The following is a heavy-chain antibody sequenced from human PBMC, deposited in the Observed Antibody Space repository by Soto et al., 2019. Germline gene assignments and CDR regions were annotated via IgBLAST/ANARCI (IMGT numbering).Heavy chain of an antibody. CDR3: ARCTGSWKLCWHLDY. CDR2: IYYSGST. V-gene: IGHV4-59*01. J-gene: IGHJ4*02. CDR1: GGSISSYY. D-gene: IGHD6-13*01. Sequence: PSETLSLTCTVSGGSISSYYWSWIRQPPGKGLEWIGYIYYSGSTNYNPSLKSRVTISVDTSKNQFSLKLSSVTAADTAVYYCARCTGSWKLCWHLDYWGQGTLVTVSS.